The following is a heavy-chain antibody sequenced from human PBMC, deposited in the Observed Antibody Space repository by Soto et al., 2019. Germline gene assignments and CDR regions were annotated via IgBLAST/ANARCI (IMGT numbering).Heavy chain of an antibody. D-gene: IGHD6-19*01. Sequence: QLQLQESGSGLVKPSQTLSLTCAVSGGSISSGGYSWSWIRQPPGKGLEWIGYIYHSGSTSYNPSLKSRATLSVARSENQFSLKLSSVTAADTAVYYCARAAGLGAVAADYWGQGTLVTVSS. J-gene: IGHJ4*02. CDR1: GGSISSGGYS. CDR3: ARAAGLGAVAADY. CDR2: IYHSGST. V-gene: IGHV4-30-2*01.